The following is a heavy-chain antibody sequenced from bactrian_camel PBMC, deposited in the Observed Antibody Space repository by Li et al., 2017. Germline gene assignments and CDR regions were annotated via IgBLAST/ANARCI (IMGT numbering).Heavy chain of an antibody. CDR3: AAVRYGGSWYPLCRARSADFGY. D-gene: IGHD6*01. Sequence: VQLVESGGGSVQPGGSLTLSCVVNGTTTSLNCMGWFRQPTGKDYEGVASLDPFHGATNYADFVKGRFTISKDNAKNTLYLQMNSLKPEDTAMYYCAAVRYGGSWYPLCRARSADFGYWGQGTQVTVS. V-gene: IGHV3S54*01. CDR2: LDPFHGAT. J-gene: IGHJ6*01. CDR1: GTTTSLNC.